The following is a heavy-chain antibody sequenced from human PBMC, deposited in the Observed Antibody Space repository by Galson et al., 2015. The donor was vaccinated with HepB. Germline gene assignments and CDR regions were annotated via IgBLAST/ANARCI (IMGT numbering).Heavy chain of an antibody. CDR1: GGSFSGYY. J-gene: IGHJ4*02. CDR3: ARGRVRARAGLSY. D-gene: IGHD4-23*01. V-gene: IGHV4-34*01. Sequence: SETLSLTCAVYGGSFSGYYWSWIRQPPGKGLEWIGEINHSGSTNYNPSLKSRVTISVDTSKNQFSLKLSSVTAADTAVYYCARGRVRARAGLSYWGQGTLVTVSS. CDR2: INHSGST.